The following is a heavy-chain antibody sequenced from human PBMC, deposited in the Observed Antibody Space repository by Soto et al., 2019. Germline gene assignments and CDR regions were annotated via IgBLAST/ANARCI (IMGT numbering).Heavy chain of an antibody. J-gene: IGHJ4*02. Sequence: GGSLRLSCAASGFTFSDYYMSWIRQAPGKGLEWVSYISSSSSYTNYADSVKGRFTISRDNAKNSLYLQMNSLRAEDTAVYYCARGGVTLLYTSFDYWGQGALVTVSS. D-gene: IGHD2-21*02. CDR3: ARGGVTLLYTSFDY. CDR2: ISSSSSYT. V-gene: IGHV3-11*06. CDR1: GFTFSDYY.